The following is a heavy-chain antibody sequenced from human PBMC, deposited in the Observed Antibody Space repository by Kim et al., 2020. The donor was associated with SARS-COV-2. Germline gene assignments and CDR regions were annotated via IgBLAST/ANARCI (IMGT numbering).Heavy chain of an antibody. CDR2: INPNSGGT. J-gene: IGHJ3*02. CDR1: GYTFTGYY. CDR3: ARGGCGGDCYLIDAFDI. Sequence: ASVKVSCKASGYTFTGYYMHWVRQAPGQGLEWMGWINPNSGGTNYAQKFQGRVTMTRDTSISTAYMGLSRLRSDDTAVYYCARGGCGGDCYLIDAFDIWGQGTMVTVSS. D-gene: IGHD2-21*02. V-gene: IGHV1-2*02.